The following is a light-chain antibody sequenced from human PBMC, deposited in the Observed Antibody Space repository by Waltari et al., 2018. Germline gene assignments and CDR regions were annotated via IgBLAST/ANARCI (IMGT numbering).Light chain of an antibody. CDR3: QNHERLPAT. Sequence: EIVLTQSPGTLSLSPGERATLSCRASKNIGRYLVWYQQKPGQPPRLLIYEASRRATGIPDRFSGSGSGTDFSLTISRLEPEDFAVYYCQNHERLPATLGQGTKVEIK. J-gene: IGKJ1*01. V-gene: IGKV3-20*01. CDR2: EAS. CDR1: KNIGRY.